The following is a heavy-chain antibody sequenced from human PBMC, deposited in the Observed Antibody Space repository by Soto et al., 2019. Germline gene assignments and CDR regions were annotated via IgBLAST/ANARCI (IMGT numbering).Heavy chain of an antibody. J-gene: IGHJ6*02. CDR3: ARDLWGYCGTDCYPLDV. V-gene: IGHV4-59*11. CDR2: INYSGKT. D-gene: IGHD2-21*02. CDR1: GGSISTHY. Sequence: PSETLSLTCTVSGGSISTHYWSWIRQPPGKGLEWIGYINYSGKTDYNPSLESRVTFSVDTSKSQFTLKLTSVTAADTAVYYCARDLWGYCGTDCYPLDVWGQGTTVTVSS.